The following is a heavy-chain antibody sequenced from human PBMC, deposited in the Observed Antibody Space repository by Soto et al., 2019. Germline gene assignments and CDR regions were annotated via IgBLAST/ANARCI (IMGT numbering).Heavy chain of an antibody. Sequence: PSETLSLTCTVSGGSISSGDYYWSWIRQPPGKGLEWIGYIYYSGSTYYNPSLKSRVTISVDTSENHFSLNLSSVTAADTAVYYCARVNEYSSSFDCWGQGTLVTVSS. CDR2: IYYSGST. V-gene: IGHV4-30-4*01. CDR1: GGSISSGDYY. CDR3: ARVNEYSSSFDC. D-gene: IGHD6-6*01. J-gene: IGHJ5*01.